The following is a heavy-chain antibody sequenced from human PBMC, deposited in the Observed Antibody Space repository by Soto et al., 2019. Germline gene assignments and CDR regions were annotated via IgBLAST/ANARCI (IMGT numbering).Heavy chain of an antibody. CDR2: ITEAGGGI. J-gene: IGHJ4*02. CDR1: GFSFGNSP. CDR3: AKNLPVGGLYYWCPPAN. Sequence: VQLLESGGGFVQPGGSLKLSCVASGFSFGNSPMSWVRQAPGRGLEWVSAITEAGGGIYYATSVKGRFVVSRDNSKNTLFLEMNNLRVDDTATYYCAKNLPVGGLYYWCPPANWGQGGVVTVSS. V-gene: IGHV3-23*01. D-gene: IGHD2-15*01.